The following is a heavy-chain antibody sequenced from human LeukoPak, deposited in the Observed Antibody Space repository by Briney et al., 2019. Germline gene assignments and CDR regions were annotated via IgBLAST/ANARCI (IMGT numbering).Heavy chain of an antibody. CDR1: GGSISSYY. J-gene: IGHJ3*02. CDR2: IYTSGST. Sequence: SETLSLTCTVSGGSISSYYWSWIRQPAGKGLEWIGRIYTSGSTNYNPSLKSRVTISVDTSKNQFSLKLSSVTAADTAVYYCARPQYEGVITFFAFDIWGQGTMVTVSS. CDR3: ARPQYEGVITFFAFDI. D-gene: IGHD3-22*01. V-gene: IGHV4-4*07.